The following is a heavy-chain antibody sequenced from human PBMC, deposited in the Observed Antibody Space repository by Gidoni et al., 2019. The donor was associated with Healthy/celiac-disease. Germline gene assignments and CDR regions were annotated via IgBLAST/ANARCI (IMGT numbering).Heavy chain of an antibody. V-gene: IGHV1-69*01. J-gene: IGHJ4*02. CDR1: GGTFSSYA. D-gene: IGHD6-13*01. Sequence: QVQLVQSGAEVKKPGSSVKVSCKASGGTFSSYAISWVRQAPGQGLGWMGGIIPIFGTANYAQKFQGRVTITADESTSTDYMELSRLRSEDTAVYYCARAPTKGYRRVDFDYWGQGTLVTVSS. CDR3: ARAPTKGYRRVDFDY. CDR2: IIPIFGTA.